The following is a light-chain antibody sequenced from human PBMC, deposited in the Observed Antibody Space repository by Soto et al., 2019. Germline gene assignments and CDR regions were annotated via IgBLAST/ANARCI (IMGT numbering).Light chain of an antibody. CDR1: QGINRY. V-gene: IGKV1-9*01. Sequence: NQLTQSPSSLSASVGDRVTITCRASQGINRYLAWYQQKPEKAPKLLIYAASTLQSGVPSRFSGSGSGTDFTLTINSLQPEDFATYYCQQLSSYPRTFGQGTKVDIK. J-gene: IGKJ1*01. CDR2: AAS. CDR3: QQLSSYPRT.